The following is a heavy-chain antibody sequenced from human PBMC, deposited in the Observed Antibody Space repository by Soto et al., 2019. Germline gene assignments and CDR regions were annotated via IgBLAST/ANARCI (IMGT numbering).Heavy chain of an antibody. CDR1: GGSISSGGYS. D-gene: IGHD6-6*01. CDR3: AGGIVARPLRY. Sequence: PSETLSLTCAVSGGSISSGGYSWNWIRQPPGKGLEWIGYIYHSGSTLYNPSLKSRVTISVDKSKNQFSLKLSSVTAADTAVYYCAGGIVARPLRYWGQGTLVTVSS. CDR2: IYHSGST. V-gene: IGHV4-30-2*01. J-gene: IGHJ4*02.